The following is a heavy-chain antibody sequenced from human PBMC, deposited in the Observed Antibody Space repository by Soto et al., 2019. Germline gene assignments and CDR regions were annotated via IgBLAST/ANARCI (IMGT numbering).Heavy chain of an antibody. V-gene: IGHV4-34*01. J-gene: IGHJ6*02. CDR3: ASAQQGYYYDSSGSYGMDG. CDR1: GGSFSGYY. D-gene: IGHD3-22*01. CDR2: INHSGST. Sequence: SETLSLTCAVYGGSFSGYYWSWIRQPPGKGLEWIGEINHSGSTNCNPSLKSRVTISVDTSKNQFSLKLSSVTAADTAVYYCASAQQGYYYDSSGSYGMDGWGQGTKVTVYS.